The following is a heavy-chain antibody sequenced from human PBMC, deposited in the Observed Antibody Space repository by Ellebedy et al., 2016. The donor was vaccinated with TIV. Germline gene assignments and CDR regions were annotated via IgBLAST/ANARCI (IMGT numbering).Heavy chain of an antibody. D-gene: IGHD3-22*01. V-gene: IGHV3-30-3*02. CDR2: ISHIDNSK. J-gene: IGHJ2*01. CDR3: ATEGGTSGYAGYFDV. Sequence: PGGSLRLSCVVSGVTLQNKIIHWVCQAPGKGRERVTAISHIDNSKYYADSVKGRFSMSGDNTNMSSYLQMNSLTPEDTAIYYCATEGGTSGYAGYFDVWGRGTLVTVSS. CDR1: GVTLQNKI.